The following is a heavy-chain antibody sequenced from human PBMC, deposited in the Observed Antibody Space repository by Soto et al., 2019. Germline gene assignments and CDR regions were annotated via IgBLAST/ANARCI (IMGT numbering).Heavy chain of an antibody. J-gene: IGHJ4*02. CDR2: ISYDATTK. Sequence: QVQLVEFGGGVVQPGRSLRLSCAASGFTFSSYPLHWVRQAPGKGLEWVAVISYDATTKYHADSVKGRFTISRDNSKNTLYLQMNSLRDEDTAVYYCARDPLVGAPDYFDYWGQGTLVTVSA. CDR1: GFTFSSYP. V-gene: IGHV3-30-3*01. CDR3: ARDPLVGAPDYFDY. D-gene: IGHD1-26*01.